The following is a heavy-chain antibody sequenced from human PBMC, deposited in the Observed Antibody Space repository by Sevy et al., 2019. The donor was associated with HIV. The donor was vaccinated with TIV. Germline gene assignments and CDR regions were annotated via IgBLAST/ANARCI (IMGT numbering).Heavy chain of an antibody. CDR2: ISSSSSTI. D-gene: IGHD1-26*01. V-gene: IGHV3-48*02. CDR3: ARDRGATSYYYYYMDV. Sequence: GGSLRLSCAASGFTFSSYSMNWVRQAPGKGLEWVSYISSSSSTIYYEASVKGRFTISRDNAKNSRYLQMNSLRDEDTAVYYCARDRGATSYYYYYMDVWGKGTTVTVSS. CDR1: GFTFSSYS. J-gene: IGHJ6*03.